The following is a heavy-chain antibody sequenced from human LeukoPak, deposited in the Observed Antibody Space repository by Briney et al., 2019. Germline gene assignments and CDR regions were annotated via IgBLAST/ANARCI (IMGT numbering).Heavy chain of an antibody. J-gene: IGHJ3*02. CDR2: INHSGST. CDR3: ASPTTVTTSAYRAFDI. V-gene: IGHV4-34*01. D-gene: IGHD4-17*01. Sequence: XXEWXXEINHSGSTNYSPSLRSRVTISVDTSKNQFSLNLRSVTAADTAVYYCASPTTVTTSAYRAFDIWGQGTMVTVSA.